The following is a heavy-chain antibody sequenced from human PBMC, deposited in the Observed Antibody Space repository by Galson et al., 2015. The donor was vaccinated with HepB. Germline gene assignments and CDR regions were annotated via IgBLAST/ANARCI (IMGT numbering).Heavy chain of an antibody. V-gene: IGHV3-23*01. J-gene: IGHJ4*02. CDR2: ISGSGGST. CDR3: AKVREATTVTTVYFDY. D-gene: IGHD4-17*01. Sequence: SLRLSCAASGFTFSSYAMSWVRQAPGKGLEWVSAISGSGGSTYYADSVKGRFTISRDNSKNTLYLQMNSLRAEDTAVYYCAKVREATTVTTVYFDYWGQGTLVTVSS. CDR1: GFTFSSYA.